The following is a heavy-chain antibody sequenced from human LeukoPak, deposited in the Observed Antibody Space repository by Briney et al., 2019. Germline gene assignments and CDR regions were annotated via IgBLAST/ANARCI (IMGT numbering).Heavy chain of an antibody. D-gene: IGHD3-3*01. V-gene: IGHV3-7*03. CDR2: IKQDGSEK. CDR1: GFTFSSYW. CDR3: ARDKMWYCGSGYGS. J-gene: IGHJ5*02. Sequence: GGSLRLSCAASGFTFSSYWMSWVRQAPGKGLEWVANIKQDGSEKHYVDSVKGRFTISRDNAKNSLYLQMNSLRAEDTAVYYGARDKMWYCGSGYGSWGQGTLVTVSS.